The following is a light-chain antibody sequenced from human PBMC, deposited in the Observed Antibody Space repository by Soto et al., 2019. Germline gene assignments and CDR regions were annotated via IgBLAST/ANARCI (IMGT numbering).Light chain of an antibody. CDR3: MQGTHWPPYT. V-gene: IGKV2-30*01. CDR2: EVS. Sequence: DVVMTQSPLSLPVTLGQPASISCRSSQSLVYNNGDTYLSWFHQRPGQSPRRLIYEVSNRDSGVRDRFSGSGSGTDFTLKISRVEAEDVGVYYCMQGTHWPPYTFGQGTKLEIK. J-gene: IGKJ2*01. CDR1: QSLVYNNGDTY.